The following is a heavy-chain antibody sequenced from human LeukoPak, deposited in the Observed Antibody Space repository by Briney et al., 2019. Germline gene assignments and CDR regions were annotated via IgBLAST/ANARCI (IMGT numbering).Heavy chain of an antibody. Sequence: PGRSLRLSCAASGFTFSSYAIHWVRQAPGKGLEWVAVISYDGSNKYYADSVKGRFTISRDNSKNTLDLQMNSLRPEDTAVYYCARGAYNGYDSPDYLDYWGQGTLVTVSS. J-gene: IGHJ4*02. V-gene: IGHV3-30-3*01. CDR3: ARGAYNGYDSPDYLDY. D-gene: IGHD5-12*01. CDR2: ISYDGSNK. CDR1: GFTFSSYA.